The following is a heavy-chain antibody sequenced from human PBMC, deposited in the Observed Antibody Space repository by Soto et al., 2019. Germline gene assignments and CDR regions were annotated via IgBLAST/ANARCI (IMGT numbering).Heavy chain of an antibody. V-gene: IGHV1-8*01. CDR3: ARGQGYYYGSGSYYNGGWYGP. D-gene: IGHD3-10*01. CDR2: MNPNSGNT. Sequence: ASVKVSCKASGYTFTSYDINWVRQATGQGLEWMGWMNPNSGNTGYAQKFQGRVTMTRNTSISTAYMELSSLRSEDTAVYYCARGQGYYYGSGSYYNGGWYGPWGRGTLVTVSS. J-gene: IGHJ5*02. CDR1: GYTFTSYD.